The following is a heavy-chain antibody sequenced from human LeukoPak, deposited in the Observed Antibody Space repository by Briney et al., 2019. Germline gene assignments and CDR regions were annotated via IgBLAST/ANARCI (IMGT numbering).Heavy chain of an antibody. CDR3: ARLSSHYGDYKVDP. D-gene: IGHD4-17*01. CDR2: MNPHSGNT. Sequence: ASVKVSCEASGYTFANYDINWVRQASGQGLEWMGWMNPHSGNTGYAQNFQGRVTMTRNTSISTAYMELRSLRSEDTAVYYCARLSSHYGDYKVDPWGQGTLVTVSS. V-gene: IGHV1-8*01. CDR1: GYTFANYD. J-gene: IGHJ5*02.